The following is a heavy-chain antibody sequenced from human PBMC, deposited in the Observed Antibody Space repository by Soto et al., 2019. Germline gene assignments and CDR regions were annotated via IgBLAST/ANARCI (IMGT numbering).Heavy chain of an antibody. V-gene: IGHV3-23*01. CDR1: GFTFTNYA. Sequence: PGGSLRLSCAASGFTFTNYAMSWVRQAPGKGLEWVSAISGSGGSTYYADSVKGRFTISRDNSKNTLYLQMNSLRAEDTAVYYCAKDPGPGSSGWSDAFDIWGQGTMVTVSS. CDR2: ISGSGGST. CDR3: AKDPGPGSSGWSDAFDI. J-gene: IGHJ3*02. D-gene: IGHD6-19*01.